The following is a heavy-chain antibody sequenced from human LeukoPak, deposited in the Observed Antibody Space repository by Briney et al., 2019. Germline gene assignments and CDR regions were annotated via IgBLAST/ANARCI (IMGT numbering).Heavy chain of an antibody. D-gene: IGHD4-11*01. Sequence: SVKVSCKASGGTFSSYAISWVRQAPGQGLEWMGGIIPIFGTANYAQKFQGRVTITTDESTSTAYMELSSLRSEDTAVYYCARGTDYSNRHRRRFAFDIWGQGTLVTVSS. CDR1: GGTFSSYA. J-gene: IGHJ3*02. CDR3: ARGTDYSNRHRRRFAFDI. CDR2: IIPIFGTA. V-gene: IGHV1-69*05.